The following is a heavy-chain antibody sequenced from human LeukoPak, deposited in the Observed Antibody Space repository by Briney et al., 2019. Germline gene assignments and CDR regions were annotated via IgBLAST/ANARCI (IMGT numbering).Heavy chain of an antibody. D-gene: IGHD1-7*01. Sequence: KPSETLSLTCTVSGYSISSGYYWGWIRQPPGKGLEWIGSGSTYYNPSLKSRVTISVDTSKNQFSLKLSSVTAADTAVYYCARGFNWNYRGDIWGQGTMVTVSS. V-gene: IGHV4-38-2*02. CDR2: SGST. CDR1: GYSISSGYY. J-gene: IGHJ3*02. CDR3: ARGFNWNYRGDI.